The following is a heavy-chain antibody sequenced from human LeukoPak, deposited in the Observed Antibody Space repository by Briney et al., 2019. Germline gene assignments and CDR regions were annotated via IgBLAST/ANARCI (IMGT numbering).Heavy chain of an antibody. CDR3: ARDSDYDFWSGTNWCDP. J-gene: IGHJ5*02. Sequence: ASVKVSCKVSGYTLTELSMHWVRQAPGKGLEWMGGFDPEDGETIYAQKFQGRVTMTEDTSTDTAYMELSSLRSEDTAVYYCARDSDYDFWSGTNWCDPWGQGTLVTVSS. CDR1: GYTLTELS. CDR2: FDPEDGET. V-gene: IGHV1-24*01. D-gene: IGHD3-3*01.